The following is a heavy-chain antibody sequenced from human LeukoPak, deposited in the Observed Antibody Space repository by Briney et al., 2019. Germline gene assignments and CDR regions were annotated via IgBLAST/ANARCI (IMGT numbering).Heavy chain of an antibody. J-gene: IGHJ6*03. V-gene: IGHV4-59*01. CDR2: IYYSGST. CDR3: ARDQRCSSTSCYGSQVSYYMDV. CDR1: GGSISSYY. D-gene: IGHD2-2*01. Sequence: SETLSLTCTVSGGSISSYYWSWIRQPPGKGLEWIGYIYYSGSTNYNPSLKSRVTISVDTSKNQFSLKLSSVTAADTAVYYCARDQRCSSTSCYGSQVSYYMDVWGKGTTVTVSS.